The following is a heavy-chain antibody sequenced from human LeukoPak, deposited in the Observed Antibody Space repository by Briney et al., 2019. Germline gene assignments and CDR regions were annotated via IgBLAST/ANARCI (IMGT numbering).Heavy chain of an antibody. V-gene: IGHV3-23*01. CDR3: AKDSDIVVVPAAPYNWFDP. J-gene: IGHJ5*02. D-gene: IGHD2-2*01. CDR2: ISGSGGST. Sequence: GGSLRLSCAASGFTFSSYAMSWVRQAPGKGLEWVSAISGSGGSTYYADSVKGRFTISRDNSKNTLYLQMNSLRAEDTAVYYCAKDSDIVVVPAAPYNWFDPWGQGTLVPVSS. CDR1: GFTFSSYA.